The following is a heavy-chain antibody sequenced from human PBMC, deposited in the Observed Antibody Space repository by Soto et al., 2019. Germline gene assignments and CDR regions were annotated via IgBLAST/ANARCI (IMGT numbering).Heavy chain of an antibody. CDR1: GGTFSSYA. Sequence: QVQLVQSGAEVKKPGSSVKVSCKASGGTFSSYAITWVRQAPGQGLEWMGGIIPIFCTANYAQKFQGRVTITADESLTTAYMELSSLRSEDTAVYYCARDFPSSSSDPWGQGTLVTVSS. CDR3: ARDFPSSSSDP. V-gene: IGHV1-69*01. J-gene: IGHJ5*02. CDR2: IIPIFCTA.